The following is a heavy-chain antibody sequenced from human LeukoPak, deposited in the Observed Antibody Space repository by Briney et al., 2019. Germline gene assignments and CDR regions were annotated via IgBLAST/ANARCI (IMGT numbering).Heavy chain of an antibody. CDR1: GYTFTSYG. J-gene: IGHJ4*02. CDR3: ASPIYYYNSSGYYPFDY. V-gene: IGHV1-18*01. CDR2: ISAYNGNT. D-gene: IGHD3-22*01. Sequence: GASVKVSCKASGYTFTSYGISWVRQAPGQGLEWMGWISAYNGNTNYAQKLQGRVTMTTDTSTSTAYMELRSLRSDDTAVYYCASPIYYYNSSGYYPFDYWGQGTLVTVSS.